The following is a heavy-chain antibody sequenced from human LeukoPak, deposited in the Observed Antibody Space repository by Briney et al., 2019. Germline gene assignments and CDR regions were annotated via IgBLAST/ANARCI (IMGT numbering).Heavy chain of an antibody. V-gene: IGHV4-59*01. CDR3: ARVPGVGHCSRTSCYAIDGIDI. CDR2: IFYSGNT. Sequence: PSETLSLTCTVSGGSMTNYYWSWIRQPPGKGLEWIGYIFYSGNTRYNPPLNSRVTISLDTSKNQFSLKLSSVTAADTAVYYCARVPGVGHCSRTSCYAIDGIDIWGQGTMVTVSS. D-gene: IGHD2-2*01. CDR1: GGSMTNYY. J-gene: IGHJ3*02.